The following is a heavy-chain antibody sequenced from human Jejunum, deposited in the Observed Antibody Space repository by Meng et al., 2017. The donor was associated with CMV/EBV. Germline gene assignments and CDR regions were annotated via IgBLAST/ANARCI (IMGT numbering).Heavy chain of an antibody. V-gene: IGHV4-31*03. CDR2: RFYXGST. J-gene: IGHJ4*02. CDR3: AIFYRPKRAFDH. D-gene: IGHD4-11*01. Sequence: QVQLQESGPGLVKPSQTLSLTCTVSGGSVNSASYYWSWIRQHPERGLEWIAYRFYXGSTYYNPSLKSRITMSVDTSQNQFSLKLSSVTAADTAVYYCAIFYRPKRAFDHWGQGTLVTVSS. CDR1: GGSVNSASYY.